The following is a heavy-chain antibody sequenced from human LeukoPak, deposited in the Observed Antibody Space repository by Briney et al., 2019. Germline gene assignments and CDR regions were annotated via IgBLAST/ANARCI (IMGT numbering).Heavy chain of an antibody. J-gene: IGHJ4*02. CDR1: GFTFSDYY. D-gene: IGHD3-22*01. CDR3: ARDSSPDYYDSSGYPDY. V-gene: IGHV3-11*01. CDR2: ISSSGSTI. Sequence: PGGSLRLSFAASGFTFSDYYMSWIRQAPGKGLEWVSYISSSGSTIYYADSVKGRFTISRDNAKNSLYLQMNSLRAEDTAVYYCARDSSPDYYDSSGYPDYWGQGTLVTVSS.